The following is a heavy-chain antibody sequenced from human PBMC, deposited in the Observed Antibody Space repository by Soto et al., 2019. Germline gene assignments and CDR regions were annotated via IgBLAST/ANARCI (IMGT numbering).Heavy chain of an antibody. Sequence: QVQLVQPGAEVKKPGSSVKVSCKASGGTFSSYAISWVRQTPGQGLEWMGGIIPIFGTANYAQKFQGRVTITADESTSTAYMELSRVRSEATAVYYCAGQLVGVDYYYGMDVWGQGATVTVSS. CDR2: IIPIFGTA. V-gene: IGHV1-69*12. D-gene: IGHD6-6*01. J-gene: IGHJ6*02. CDR1: GGTFSSYA. CDR3: AGQLVGVDYYYGMDV.